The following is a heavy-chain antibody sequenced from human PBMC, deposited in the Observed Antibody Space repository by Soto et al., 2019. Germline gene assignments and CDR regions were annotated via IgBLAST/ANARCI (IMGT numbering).Heavy chain of an antibody. CDR1: GGTFSSYS. CDR2: IIPIFGTA. Sequence: SVKVSCKASGGTFSSYSISWVRQAPGQGLEWMGGIIPIFGTANYAQKFQGRVTITADESTSTAYMELSSLRSEDTAVYYCARGGSYGYSIFDYWGQGTLVTVSS. D-gene: IGHD5-18*01. CDR3: ARGGSYGYSIFDY. J-gene: IGHJ4*02. V-gene: IGHV1-69*13.